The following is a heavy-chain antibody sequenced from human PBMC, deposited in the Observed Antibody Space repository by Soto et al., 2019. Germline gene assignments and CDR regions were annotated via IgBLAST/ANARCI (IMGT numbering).Heavy chain of an antibody. CDR1: GYTFSDHD. D-gene: IGHD1-1*01. CDR3: ARVGGNWNDDCFDY. CDR2: MNPNSGDT. Sequence: QVQLVQSGAEVKKPGASVKVSCKASGYTFSDHDINWVRQASGQGPEWLGWMNPNSGDTGYAQNFQGRVTMTRDTSKRTAYMELSSLRSEDTAVYYCARVGGNWNDDCFDYWGQGTLVTVSS. J-gene: IGHJ4*02. V-gene: IGHV1-8*01.